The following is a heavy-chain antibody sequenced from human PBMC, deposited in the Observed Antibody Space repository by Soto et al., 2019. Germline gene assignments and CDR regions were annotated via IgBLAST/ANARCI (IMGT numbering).Heavy chain of an antibody. Sequence: ASVQVSCKASEYTFTGYYMHWVRQSPGQGLEWMGWINPNSGGTNYAQKFQGWVTMTRDTSISTAYMELSRLRSDDTAVYYCARDGHCSCGSCYSGGMDVWGEGTTVTVS. J-gene: IGHJ6*02. CDR2: INPNSGGT. V-gene: IGHV1-2*04. CDR3: ARDGHCSCGSCYSGGMDV. D-gene: IGHD2-15*01. CDR1: EYTFTGYY.